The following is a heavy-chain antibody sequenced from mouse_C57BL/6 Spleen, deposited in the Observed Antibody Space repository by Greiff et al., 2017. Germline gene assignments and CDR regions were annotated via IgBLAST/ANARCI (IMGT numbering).Heavy chain of an antibody. CDR2: IHPDSGST. CDR3: ASLDGNYCWGAY. V-gene: IGHV1-64*01. CDR1: GYTFTSSW. J-gene: IGHJ3*01. D-gene: IGHD2-1*01. Sequence: VQLQQPGAELVKPGASVKLSCKASGYTFTSSWMHWVKQRPGQGLEWIGLIHPDSGSTNYNGKFKGKATLTVDKSSSTAYMQLSSLTSEDSAVYDCASLDGNYCWGAYWGQGTLVTVSA.